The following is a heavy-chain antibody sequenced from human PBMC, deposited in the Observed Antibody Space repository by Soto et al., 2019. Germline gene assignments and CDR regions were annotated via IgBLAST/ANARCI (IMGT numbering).Heavy chain of an antibody. V-gene: IGHV4-30-2*01. CDR3: ARIPSP. Sequence: LQESGSGLVKPSQTLSLTCAVSGGSISSGGYSWSWIRQPPGKGLEWIGYIYPSGSTYYNSSHRSRGPIPVDRSKNQSSRKLSSVTASDTAVYYCARIPSPWGQGTLVTVSS. CDR2: IYPSGST. J-gene: IGHJ5*02. CDR1: GGSISSGGYS.